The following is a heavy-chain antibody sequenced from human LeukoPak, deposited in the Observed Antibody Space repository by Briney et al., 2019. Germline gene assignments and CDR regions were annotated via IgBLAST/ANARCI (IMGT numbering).Heavy chain of an antibody. D-gene: IGHD6-25*01. CDR3: ARGGGYAWDY. V-gene: IGHV3-7*01. Sequence: PGGSLRLSCATSGFTFSSYWMNWVRQAPGKGLEWVANIKQDGSEKYYVDSVKGRFTISRDNAKNSLYLQMNNLRADDTAVYYCARGGGYAWDYWGQGTLVTVSS. CDR2: IKQDGSEK. CDR1: GFTFSSYW. J-gene: IGHJ4*02.